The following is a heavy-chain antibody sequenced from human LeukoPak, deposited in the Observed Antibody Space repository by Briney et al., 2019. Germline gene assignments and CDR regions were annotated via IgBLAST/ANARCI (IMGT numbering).Heavy chain of an antibody. CDR3: AREYYDSSGYYYHDAFDI. CDR1: GYTFTGDY. Sequence: ASVKVSCKASGYTFTGDYMHWVRQAPGQGLEWMGRINPNSGGTNYAQKFQGRVTMTRDTSISTAYMELSRLRSDDTAVYYCAREYYDSSGYYYHDAFDIWGQGTMVTVSS. D-gene: IGHD3-22*01. J-gene: IGHJ3*02. V-gene: IGHV1-2*06. CDR2: INPNSGGT.